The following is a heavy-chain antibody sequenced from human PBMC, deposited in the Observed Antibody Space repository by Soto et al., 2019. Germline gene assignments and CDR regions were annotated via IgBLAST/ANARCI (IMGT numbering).Heavy chain of an antibody. D-gene: IGHD3-16*02. Sequence: ASVKVSCKASGYTFTSYYIHWVRQAPGQGLEWMGIINPSGGSTSYAQKFQGRVTMTRDTSTSTVYMELSSLRSEDTAVYYCARGLGYPKKVGWFDPWGQGTLVTVSS. CDR1: GYTFTSYY. J-gene: IGHJ5*02. V-gene: IGHV1-46*03. CDR3: ARGLGYPKKVGWFDP. CDR2: INPSGGST.